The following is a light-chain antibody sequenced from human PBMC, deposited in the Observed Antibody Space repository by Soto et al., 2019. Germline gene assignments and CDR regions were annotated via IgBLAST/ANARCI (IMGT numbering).Light chain of an antibody. CDR2: QDI. V-gene: IGLV3-1*01. Sequence: SYELTQPPSVSVSPGQTASISCSGDKLEETYVCWYQQKPGQSPVLVIFQDIRRSSGIPERFSGSNSGNTATLTISGTQAMDEADYYCQTWDSRGPVVFGGGTKLTVL. CDR3: QTWDSRGPVV. CDR1: KLEETY. J-gene: IGLJ2*01.